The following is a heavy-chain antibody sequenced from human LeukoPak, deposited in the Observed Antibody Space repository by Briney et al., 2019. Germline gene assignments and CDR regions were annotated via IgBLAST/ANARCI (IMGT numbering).Heavy chain of an antibody. CDR2: VNQDGSQK. J-gene: IGHJ4*02. CDR3: AKAREYSSSWYTPQPFDY. V-gene: IGHV3-7*03. Sequence: GGSLRLSCVDSGFTFSSSWMSWVRQAPGKGLEWVANVNQDGSQKDYVDSVKGRFTISRDNAKNSLYLQMNSLRAKDTAVYYCAKAREYSSSWYTPQPFDYWGQGTLVTVSS. D-gene: IGHD6-13*01. CDR1: GFTFSSSW.